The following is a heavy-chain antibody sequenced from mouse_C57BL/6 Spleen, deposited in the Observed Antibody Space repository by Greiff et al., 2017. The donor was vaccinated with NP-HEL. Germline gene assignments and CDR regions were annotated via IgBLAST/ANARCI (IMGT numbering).Heavy chain of an antibody. J-gene: IGHJ4*01. CDR1: GFTFSSYA. CDR3: ARGEYYYGSSSYAMDY. D-gene: IGHD1-1*01. CDR2: ISDGGSYT. Sequence: VQLKESGGGLVKPGGSLKLSCAASGFTFSSYAMSWVRQTPEKRLEWVATISDGGSYTYYPDNVKGRFTISRDNAKNNLYLQMSHLKSEDTAMYYCARGEYYYGSSSYAMDYWGQGTSVTVSS. V-gene: IGHV5-4*01.